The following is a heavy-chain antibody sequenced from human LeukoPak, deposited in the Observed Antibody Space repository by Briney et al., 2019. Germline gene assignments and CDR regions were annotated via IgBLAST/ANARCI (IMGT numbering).Heavy chain of an antibody. D-gene: IGHD3-22*01. V-gene: IGHV3-30-3*01. J-gene: IGHJ6*02. CDR1: GFTFSTYA. Sequence: GGSLRLSCAASGFTFSTYAMHWVRQAPGKGLEWVAVISYDGSNKYYADSVKGRFTISRDNSKNTLYLQMNSLRVEDTAVYYCARDMYYYDSSGYVQGGYYYYYGMDVWGQGTTVTVSS. CDR3: ARDMYYYDSSGYVQGGYYYYYGMDV. CDR2: ISYDGSNK.